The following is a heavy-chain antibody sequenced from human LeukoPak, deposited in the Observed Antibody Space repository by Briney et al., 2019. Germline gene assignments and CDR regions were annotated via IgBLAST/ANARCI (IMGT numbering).Heavy chain of an antibody. CDR1: GGSFSGYY. D-gene: IGHD3-3*01. V-gene: IGHV4-34*01. Sequence: PSETLSLTCAVYGGSFSGYYWSWIRQPPGKGLEWIGEINHSGSTNYNPSLKSRVTISVDTSKNQFSLKLSSVTAADTAVYYCARGLRFLEWFRWFDPWGQGTLVTVSS. J-gene: IGHJ5*02. CDR2: INHSGST. CDR3: ARGLRFLEWFRWFDP.